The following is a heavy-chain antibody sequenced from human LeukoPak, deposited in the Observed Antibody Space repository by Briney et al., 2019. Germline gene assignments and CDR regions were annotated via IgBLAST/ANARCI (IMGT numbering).Heavy chain of an antibody. CDR2: IYPGVLDA. CDR1: GYGFTSYW. Sequence: GVSLKFSCKGSGYGFTSYWIAWVGQMPGKGLEWMGCIYPGVLDARYSPSFQGQVTVSAHKSISTAYLQWNSLKASDTAMYYCARQYSGYDLDAFDIWGQGTMVTVSS. D-gene: IGHD5-12*01. V-gene: IGHV5-51*01. J-gene: IGHJ3*02. CDR3: ARQYSGYDLDAFDI.